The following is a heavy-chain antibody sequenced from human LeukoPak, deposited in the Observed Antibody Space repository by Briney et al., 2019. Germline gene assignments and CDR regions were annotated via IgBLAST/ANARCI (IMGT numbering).Heavy chain of an antibody. V-gene: IGHV3-74*01. Sequence: GGSLRLSCAASGFTFRSYWMHWVRQAPGKGLVYVSRINSDGSSTSHADSVKGRFTISRDNAKNTLYLQMNSLRAEDTAVYYCATGTYCISTSCYHYYYYGMDVWGQGTTVTVSS. CDR1: GFTFRSYW. J-gene: IGHJ6*02. D-gene: IGHD2-2*01. CDR2: INSDGSST. CDR3: ATGTYCISTSCYHYYYYGMDV.